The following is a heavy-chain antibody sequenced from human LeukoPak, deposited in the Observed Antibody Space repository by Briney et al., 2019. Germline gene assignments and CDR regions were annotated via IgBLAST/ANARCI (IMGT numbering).Heavy chain of an antibody. V-gene: IGHV1-8*03. D-gene: IGHD2-2*01. CDR3: ARGNLQLLIDI. CDR1: GYTFTSYD. CDR2: MNPNSGNT. J-gene: IGHJ3*02. Sequence: GASVKVSCKASGYTFTSYDINWVRQATGQGLEWMGWMNPNSGNTGYAQKFQGRVTITRNTSISTAYMELSSLRSGDTAVYYCARGNLQLLIDIWGQGTMVTVSS.